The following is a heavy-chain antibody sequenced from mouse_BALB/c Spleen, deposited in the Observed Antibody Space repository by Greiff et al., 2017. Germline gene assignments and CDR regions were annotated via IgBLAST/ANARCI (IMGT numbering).Heavy chain of an antibody. D-gene: IGHD2-3*01. CDR3: ARGMGSMFAY. J-gene: IGHJ3*01. Sequence: VQLQQSGPELVKTGASVKISCKASGYSFTDYYMHWVKQSPEKSFEWIGEINPSTGGTSYNQKFKGKATLTVDKSSSTAYMQLKSLTSEDSAVYYCARGMGSMFAYWGQGTLVTVSA. CDR1: GYSFTDYY. CDR2: INPSTGGT. V-gene: IGHV1-42*01.